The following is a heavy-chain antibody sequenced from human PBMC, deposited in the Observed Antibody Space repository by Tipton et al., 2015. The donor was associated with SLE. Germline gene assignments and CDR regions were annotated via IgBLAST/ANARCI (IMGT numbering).Heavy chain of an antibody. CDR1: GGTFSSYA. J-gene: IGHJ4*02. CDR2: IIPILGIA. D-gene: IGHD3-22*01. Sequence: QSGAEVKKPGSSVKVSCKASGGTFSSYAISWVRQAPGQGLEWMGGIIPILGIANYAQKFQGRVTITADKSTSTAYMELSSLRSEDTAVYYCAREKYYYDSSGYYYFDYWGEGTLVTVSS. CDR3: AREKYYYDSSGYYYFDY. V-gene: IGHV1-69*04.